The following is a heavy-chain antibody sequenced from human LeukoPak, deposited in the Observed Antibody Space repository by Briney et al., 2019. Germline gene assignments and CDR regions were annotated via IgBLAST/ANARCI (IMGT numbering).Heavy chain of an antibody. Sequence: AGGSLRLSCAASGFTLSSYGMHWVRQAPGKGLEWVAFIRYDGSNKYYADSVKGRFTISRDNSKNTLYLQMNSLRAEDTAVYYCAKDIVGVAAAGTIPLWGQGTLVTVSS. CDR2: IRYDGSNK. D-gene: IGHD6-13*01. CDR3: AKDIVGVAAAGTIPL. V-gene: IGHV3-30*02. J-gene: IGHJ4*02. CDR1: GFTLSSYG.